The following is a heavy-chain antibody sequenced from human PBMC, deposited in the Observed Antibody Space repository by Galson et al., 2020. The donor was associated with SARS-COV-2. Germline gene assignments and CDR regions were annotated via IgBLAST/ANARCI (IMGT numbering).Heavy chain of an antibody. J-gene: IGHJ4*02. D-gene: IGHD1-7*01. Sequence: SSETLSLTCTVSGGSVSSGSYYWSWIRQPPGKGLEWIGYIYYSGSTNYNPSLKSRVTISVDTSKNQFSLKLSSVTAADTAVYYCARDDSELALDYWGQGTLVTVSS. V-gene: IGHV4-61*01. CDR1: GGSVSSGSYY. CDR3: ARDDSELALDY. CDR2: IYYSGST.